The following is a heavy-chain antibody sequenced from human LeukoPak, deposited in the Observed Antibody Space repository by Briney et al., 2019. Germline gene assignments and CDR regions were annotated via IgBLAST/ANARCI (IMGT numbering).Heavy chain of an antibody. CDR2: MNPNSGNT. D-gene: IGHD3-9*01. CDR1: GYTFTSYD. CDR3: ATNYDILTGYYGGFDP. V-gene: IGHV1-8*01. Sequence: GASVKVSCKASGYTFTSYDINWVRQATGQGLEWMGWMNPNSGNTGYAQKFQGRVTMTRNTSISTAYMELSSLRSEDTAVYYCATNYDILTGYYGGFDPWGQGTLVTVSS. J-gene: IGHJ5*02.